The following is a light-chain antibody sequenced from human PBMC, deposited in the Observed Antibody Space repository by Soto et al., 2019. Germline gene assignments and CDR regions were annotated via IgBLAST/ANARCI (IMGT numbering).Light chain of an antibody. V-gene: IGLV2-8*01. Sequence: QAVATSNTRTSSDVGGYNFVSWFQQHPGKVPKLNMYEVSKRPTGVPDRFSGSKSGNTASLTVSGLQADDEADYYCSSYAATVYVFGTGTKVTVL. CDR1: SSDVGGYNF. CDR2: EVS. CDR3: SSYAATVYV. J-gene: IGLJ1*01.